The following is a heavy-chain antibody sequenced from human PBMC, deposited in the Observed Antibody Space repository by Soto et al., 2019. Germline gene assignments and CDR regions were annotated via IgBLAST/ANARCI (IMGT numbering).Heavy chain of an antibody. CDR1: GFTFGDYA. Sequence: PGGSLRLSCTASGFTFGDYAMSWFRQAPGKGLEWVGFIRSKAYGGTTEYAASVKGRFTISRDDPKSIAYLQMNSLKTEDTAVYYCTRDYDSSGYYLHPSDYWGQGTLVTVSS. J-gene: IGHJ4*02. V-gene: IGHV3-49*03. CDR3: TRDYDSSGYYLHPSDY. D-gene: IGHD3-22*01. CDR2: IRSKAYGGTT.